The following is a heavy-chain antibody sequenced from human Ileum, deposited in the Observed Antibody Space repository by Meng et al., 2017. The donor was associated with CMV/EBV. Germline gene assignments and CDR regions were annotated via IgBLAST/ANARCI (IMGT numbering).Heavy chain of an antibody. CDR1: GFSFSSYS. CDR3: GRDGSPAYYYDGYGMDV. V-gene: IGHV3-21*01. J-gene: IGHJ6*02. Sequence: ESPKILCAAFGFSFSSYSMNWVRQAPGKGLEWVSSISSSSSYIYYADSVKGRFTISRDNAKNPLYLQMNSLRVEDTAMYYCGRDGSPAYYYDGYGMDVWGQGTTVTVSS. CDR2: ISSSSSYI. D-gene: IGHD3-22*01.